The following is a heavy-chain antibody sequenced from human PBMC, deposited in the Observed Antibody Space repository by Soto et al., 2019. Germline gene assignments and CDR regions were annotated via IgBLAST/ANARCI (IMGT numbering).Heavy chain of an antibody. D-gene: IGHD2-2*03. CDR2: IIPILGIA. J-gene: IGHJ6*02. Sequence: ASVKVSCKASGGTFSSYTISWVRQAPGQGLEWMGRIIPILGIANYAQKFQGRVTITADKSTSTAYMELSSLRSEDTAVYYCARIGYCSSTSCYGYYYYGMDVWG. CDR1: GGTFSSYT. V-gene: IGHV1-69*02. CDR3: ARIGYCSSTSCYGYYYYGMDV.